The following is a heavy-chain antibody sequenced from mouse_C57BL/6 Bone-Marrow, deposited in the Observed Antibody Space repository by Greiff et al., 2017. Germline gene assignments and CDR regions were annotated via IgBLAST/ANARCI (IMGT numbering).Heavy chain of an antibody. Sequence: QVQLQQPGAELVMPGASVKLSCKASGYTFTSYWMHWVKQRPGQGLEWIGEIDPSDSYTNYNQKFKGKSTLTVAKSSSTAYMQLSSLTSEDSAVYYCARGYYGNYVFYYAMDYWGQGTSGTVSS. D-gene: IGHD2-1*01. CDR3: ARGYYGNYVFYYAMDY. J-gene: IGHJ4*01. CDR1: GYTFTSYW. CDR2: IDPSDSYT. V-gene: IGHV1-69*01.